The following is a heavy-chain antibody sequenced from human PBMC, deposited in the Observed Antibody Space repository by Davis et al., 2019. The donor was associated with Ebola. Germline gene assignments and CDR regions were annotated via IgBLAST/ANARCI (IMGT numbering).Heavy chain of an antibody. D-gene: IGHD6-19*01. J-gene: IGHJ6*02. CDR1: GFTFSSYA. V-gene: IGHV3-30-3*01. CDR2: ISYDGSNK. CDR3: ARDREGGWGGGVMDV. Sequence: GESLKISCAASGFTFSSYAMHWVRQAPGKGLEWVAVISYDGSNKYYADSVKGRFTISRDNSKNTLYLQMNSLRAEDTAVYYCARDREGGWGGGVMDVWGQGTTVTVSS.